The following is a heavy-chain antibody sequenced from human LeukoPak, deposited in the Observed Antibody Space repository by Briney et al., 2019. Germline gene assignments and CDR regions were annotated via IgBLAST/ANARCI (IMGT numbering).Heavy chain of an antibody. D-gene: IGHD6-19*01. V-gene: IGHV3-21*01. Sequence: GGSLRLSCAASGFTFSSYWMSWVRQAPGKGLEWVSSISSRSRSIYYADSIKGRFTISRDNAKNSLYLQMNSLRAEDTAVYYCARGSGWPNYFDYWGQGTLVTVSS. J-gene: IGHJ4*02. CDR2: ISSRSRSI. CDR1: GFTFSSYW. CDR3: ARGSGWPNYFDY.